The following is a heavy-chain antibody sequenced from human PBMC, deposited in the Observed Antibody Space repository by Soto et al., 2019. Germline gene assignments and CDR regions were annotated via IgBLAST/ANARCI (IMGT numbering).Heavy chain of an antibody. CDR2: MNPNSGNT. V-gene: IGHV1-8*01. CDR3: ARGVPYYDFWSGYYTWNNLFDP. D-gene: IGHD3-3*01. J-gene: IGHJ5*02. Sequence: ASVKVSYKASGYTFTSYDINWVRQATGQGLEWMGWMNPNSGNTGYAQKFQGRVTMTRNTSISTAYMELSSLRSEDTAMYYCARGVPYYDFWSGYYTWNNLFDPWG. CDR1: GYTFTSYD.